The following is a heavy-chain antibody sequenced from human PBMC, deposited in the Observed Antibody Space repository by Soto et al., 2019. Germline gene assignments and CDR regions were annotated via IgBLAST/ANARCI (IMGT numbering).Heavy chain of an antibody. CDR1: GGSFSGYY. CDR3: ASSPYYDILTGYYPRYNWFDP. CDR2: INHSGST. V-gene: IGHV4-34*01. D-gene: IGHD3-9*01. J-gene: IGHJ5*02. Sequence: QVQLQQWGAGLLKPSETLSLTCAVYGGSFSGYYWSWIRQPPGKGLEWIGEINHSGSTNYNPSLKSRVTISVDTSKNQFSLKLSSVTAADTAVYYCASSPYYDILTGYYPRYNWFDPWGQGTLVTVSS.